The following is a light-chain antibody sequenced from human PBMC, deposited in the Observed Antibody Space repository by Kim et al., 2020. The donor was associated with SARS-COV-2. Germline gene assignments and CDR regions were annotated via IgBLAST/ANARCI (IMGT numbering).Light chain of an antibody. V-gene: IGKV3-15*01. J-gene: IGKJ1*01. Sequence: IVMTQSPATLSVSPGERATLSCRASQSVSNSLAWYQQKPGQAPRLLIYGASTRATGIPARFSGSGSRTEFTLTISSLQSEDFAVYYCQQYNNWPETFGQETKVDIK. CDR3: QQYNNWPET. CDR2: GAS. CDR1: QSVSNS.